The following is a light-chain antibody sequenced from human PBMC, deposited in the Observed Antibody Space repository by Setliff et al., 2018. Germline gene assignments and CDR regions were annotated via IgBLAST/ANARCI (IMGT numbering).Light chain of an antibody. CDR3: GTWDSSLSAYV. V-gene: IGLV1-51*02. CDR1: SSNIGNNY. CDR2: ENY. Sequence: QSALTQPPSVSAAPGQKVTISCSGSSSNIGNNYVSWYQQLPGTAPKLLIYENYKRASGIPDRFSGSRSGTSATLGITGLQTGDEADYYCGTWDSSLSAYVFGTGTKV. J-gene: IGLJ1*01.